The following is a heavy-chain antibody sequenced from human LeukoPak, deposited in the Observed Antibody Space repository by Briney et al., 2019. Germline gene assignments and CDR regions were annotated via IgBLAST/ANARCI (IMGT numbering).Heavy chain of an antibody. J-gene: IGHJ4*02. Sequence: SETLSLTCTVSGGSISSGGYYWSWIRQHPGKGLEWIGYIYHSGSTHYNPSLKSRVTISVDRSKNQFSLKLSSVTAADTAVYYCARLYNYHRLFDYWGQGTLVTVSS. D-gene: IGHD1-20*01. CDR2: IYHSGST. V-gene: IGHV4-30-2*01. CDR1: GGSISSGGYY. CDR3: ARLYNYHRLFDY.